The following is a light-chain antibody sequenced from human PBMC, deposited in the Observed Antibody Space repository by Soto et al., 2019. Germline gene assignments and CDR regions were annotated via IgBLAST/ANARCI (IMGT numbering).Light chain of an antibody. Sequence: DIQMTQSPSSLSASVGDRVTITCQASQDISNYLNWYQQKTGKAPKLLIYDASNLETGVPSRFSGSGSGTDFTFTISSLQPEDIATYYCQQYDNLPRTFGQGTKVEI. CDR1: QDISNY. CDR2: DAS. J-gene: IGKJ1*01. V-gene: IGKV1-33*01. CDR3: QQYDNLPRT.